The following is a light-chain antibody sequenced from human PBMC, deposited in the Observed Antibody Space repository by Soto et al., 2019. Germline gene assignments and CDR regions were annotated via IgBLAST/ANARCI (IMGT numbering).Light chain of an antibody. V-gene: IGLV2-11*01. CDR3: CSYAGSYTFVV. CDR1: RSDVGGYNY. CDR2: AVT. Sequence: QSALTQPRSVSGSPGQSVTISCTGTRSDVGGYNYVSWYQQHPGKAPKLMIYAVTKWPSGVPDRFSGSKSGNTASLTISGLQAEDEADYYCCSYAGSYTFVVFGGGTKLTVL. J-gene: IGLJ2*01.